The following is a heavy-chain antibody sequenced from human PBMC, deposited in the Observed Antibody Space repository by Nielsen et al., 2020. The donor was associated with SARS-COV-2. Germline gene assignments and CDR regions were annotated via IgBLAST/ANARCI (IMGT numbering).Heavy chain of an antibody. CDR2: ISWNSGSI. J-gene: IGHJ5*02. CDR3: AKDIEQWLLVDGYRRFGP. D-gene: IGHD6-19*01. CDR1: GFTFDDYA. Sequence: GGSLRLSCAASGFTFDDYAMHWVRQAPGKGLEWVSGISWNSGSIGYADSVKGRFTISRDNAKNSLYLQMNSLRAEDTALYYCAKDIEQWLLVDGYRRFGPWGQGTLVTVSS. V-gene: IGHV3-9*01.